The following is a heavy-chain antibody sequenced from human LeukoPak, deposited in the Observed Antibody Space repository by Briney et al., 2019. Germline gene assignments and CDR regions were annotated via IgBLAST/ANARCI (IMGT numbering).Heavy chain of an antibody. CDR2: IKNRTEGGTT. CDR1: GFTFRKAW. V-gene: IGHV3-15*01. Sequence: GGSLRLACAASGFTFRKAWMNWVRQAPGKGLEWVGRIKNRTEGGTTDYAAPVKGRFTISRDDSRNMVFLHMNGLNTGDTAVYFCAAGSGAPGYWGRGTLVTVSS. J-gene: IGHJ4*02. CDR3: AAGSGAPGY. D-gene: IGHD3-10*01.